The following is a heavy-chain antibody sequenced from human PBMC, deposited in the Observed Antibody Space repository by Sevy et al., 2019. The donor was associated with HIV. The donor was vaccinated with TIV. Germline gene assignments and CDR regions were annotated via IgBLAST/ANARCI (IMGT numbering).Heavy chain of an antibody. CDR3: AVTKDYYDSSGYPFDY. Sequence: ASVKVSCKVSGYTLTQLSMHWVRQAPGKGLEWMGTFDPADGKTIYAQKFQGRVTMTEDKSTDTAYMQLTSLRSEDTAVFYCAVTKDYYDSSGYPFDYWGLGTLVTVSS. J-gene: IGHJ4*02. D-gene: IGHD3-22*01. CDR1: GYTLTQLS. V-gene: IGHV1-24*01. CDR2: FDPADGKT.